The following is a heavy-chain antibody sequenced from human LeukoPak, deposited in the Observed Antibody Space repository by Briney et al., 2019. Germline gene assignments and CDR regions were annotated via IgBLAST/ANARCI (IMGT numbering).Heavy chain of an antibody. D-gene: IGHD3-10*01. V-gene: IGHV1-69*13. CDR2: IIPIFGTA. J-gene: IGHJ4*02. Sequence: SVKVSCKASGGTFSSYAISWVRQAPGQGLEWMGGIIPIFGTANYAQKFQGRVTITADESTSTASMELSSLRSEDTAVYYCATMVRGDVVSLDYWGQGTLVTVSS. CDR1: GGTFSSYA. CDR3: ATMVRGDVVSLDY.